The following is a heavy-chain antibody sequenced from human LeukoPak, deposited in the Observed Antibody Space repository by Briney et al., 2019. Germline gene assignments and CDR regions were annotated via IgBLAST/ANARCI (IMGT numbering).Heavy chain of an antibody. Sequence: TETLSLTCTVSDGSISSYYWSWIRQPPGKGLEWIGYIYYSGSTNYNPSLKSRVTISVDTSKNQFSLKLSSVTAADTAVYYCARHPHRSYYFDYWGQGTLVTVSS. CDR2: IYYSGST. J-gene: IGHJ4*02. V-gene: IGHV4-59*08. CDR1: DGSISSYY. CDR3: ARHPHRSYYFDY.